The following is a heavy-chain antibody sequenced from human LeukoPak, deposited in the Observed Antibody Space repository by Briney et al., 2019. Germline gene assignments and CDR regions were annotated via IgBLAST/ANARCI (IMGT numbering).Heavy chain of an antibody. CDR3: ARTVGYYYSVFDI. J-gene: IGHJ3*02. D-gene: IGHD3-22*01. CDR2: IYGGGST. Sequence: GGSLRLSCAASGFIVSTNYMSWVRQAPGKGLEWVSVIYGGGSTYYADSVKGRFTISGDNSKNTLSLQMNSLRAEDTALYYCARTVGYYYSVFDIWGQGTMVTVSS. CDR1: GFIVSTNY. V-gene: IGHV3-53*01.